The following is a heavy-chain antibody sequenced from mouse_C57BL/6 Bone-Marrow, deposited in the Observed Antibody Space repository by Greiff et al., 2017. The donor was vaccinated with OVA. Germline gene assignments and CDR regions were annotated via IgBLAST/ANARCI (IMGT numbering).Heavy chain of an antibody. Sequence: VQLQQSGAELVRPGASVKLSCTASGFNIKDDYMHWVKQRPEQGLEWIGWIDPENGDTEYASKFQGKATITADTSSNTAYLQLSSLTSEDTAVYYCTAANSFDYGGHGTTLTVSS. CDR2: IDPENGDT. V-gene: IGHV14-4*01. J-gene: IGHJ2*01. CDR1: GFNIKDDY. CDR3: TAANSFDY.